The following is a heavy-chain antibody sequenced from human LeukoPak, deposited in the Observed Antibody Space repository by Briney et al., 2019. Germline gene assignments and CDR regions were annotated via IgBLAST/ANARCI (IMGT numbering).Heavy chain of an antibody. V-gene: IGHV3-48*01. D-gene: IGHD6-6*01. CDR3: ASRLVAARGY. CDR1: GFTFSIYE. Sequence: GGSLRLSCAASGFTFSIYEMNWVRQAPGKGLEWVSYISSSSNHLYYVHSVKGRFTISRDNAKNSLYLQMKSLGAEDTAVYYCASRLVAARGYWGQGTLVTVSS. CDR2: ISSSSNHL. J-gene: IGHJ4*02.